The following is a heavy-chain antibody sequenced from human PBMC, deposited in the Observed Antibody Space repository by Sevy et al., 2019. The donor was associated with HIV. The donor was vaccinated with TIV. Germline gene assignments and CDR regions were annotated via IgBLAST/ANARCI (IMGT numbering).Heavy chain of an antibody. V-gene: IGHV1-69*13. CDR1: GGSFSNSD. D-gene: IGHD3-16*01. CDR3: ARVGGAREGYDYVGSSFIDH. J-gene: IGHJ4*02. CDR2: IIPRFGTA. Sequence: ASVKVSCKVSGGSFSNSDVIWVRRAPGQGLEWMGRIIPRFGTANYAQRFQGRVTITADESTRTVFMELSRLRSEDTALFYCARVGGAREGYDYVGSSFIDHWGQGTLVTVSS.